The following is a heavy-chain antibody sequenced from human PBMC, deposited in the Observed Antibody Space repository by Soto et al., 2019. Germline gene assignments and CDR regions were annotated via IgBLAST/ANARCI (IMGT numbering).Heavy chain of an antibody. Sequence: ASVKVSCKASGYTFTSYGISWVRQAPGQGLEWMGWISAYNGNTNYAQKLQGRVTMTTDTSTSTAYMELRSLRSDDTALYYCARGSLSSTSWGGWFDPWGQGTLVTVSS. J-gene: IGHJ5*02. CDR3: ARGSLSSTSWGGWFDP. D-gene: IGHD2-2*01. CDR2: ISAYNGNT. V-gene: IGHV1-18*01. CDR1: GYTFTSYG.